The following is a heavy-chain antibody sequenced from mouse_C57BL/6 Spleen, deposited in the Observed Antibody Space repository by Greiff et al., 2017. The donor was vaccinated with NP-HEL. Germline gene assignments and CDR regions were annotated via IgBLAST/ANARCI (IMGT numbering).Heavy chain of an antibody. J-gene: IGHJ4*01. V-gene: IGHV7-3*01. CDR2: IRNKANGYTT. CDR3: ARYRGNYDYYYAMDY. D-gene: IGHD2-1*01. Sequence: EVKVVESGGGLVQPGGSLSLSCAASGFTFTDYYMSWVRQPPGKALEWLGFIRNKANGYTTEYSASVKGRFTISRDTSQSILYLQMNALRAEDRATYYCARYRGNYDYYYAMDYWGQGTSVTVSS. CDR1: GFTFTDYY.